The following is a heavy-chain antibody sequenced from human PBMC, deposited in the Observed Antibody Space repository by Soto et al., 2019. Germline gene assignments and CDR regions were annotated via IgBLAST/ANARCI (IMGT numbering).Heavy chain of an antibody. D-gene: IGHD2-2*01. Sequence: SETLSLTCTVSGGSISSYYWSWIRQPPGKGLEWIGYIYYSGSTNYNPSLKSRVTISVDTSKNQFSLKLSSVTAADTAVYHCARANIVVVPAAPWTNDAFDIWGQGTMVTVSS. V-gene: IGHV4-59*01. CDR3: ARANIVVVPAAPWTNDAFDI. J-gene: IGHJ3*02. CDR1: GGSISSYY. CDR2: IYYSGST.